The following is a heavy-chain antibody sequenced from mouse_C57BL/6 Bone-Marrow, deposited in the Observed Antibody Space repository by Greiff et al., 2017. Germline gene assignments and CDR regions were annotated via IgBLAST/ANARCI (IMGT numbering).Heavy chain of an antibody. CDR1: GYTFTSYW. J-gene: IGHJ4*01. V-gene: IGHV1-53*01. D-gene: IGHD2-1*01. CDR3: ARRGVYYGNYYYAMDY. Sequence: QVQLQQPGTELVKPGASVKLSCKASGYTFTSYWMHWVKQRPGQGLEWIGNINPSNGGTNYNEKFKSKATLTVDKSSSTAYMQLSSLTSEDSAVYYCARRGVYYGNYYYAMDYWGQGTSVTVSS. CDR2: INPSNGGT.